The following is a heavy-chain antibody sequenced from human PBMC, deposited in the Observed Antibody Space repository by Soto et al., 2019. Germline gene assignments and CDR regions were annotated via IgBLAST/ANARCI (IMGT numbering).Heavy chain of an antibody. CDR1: GYTFTSYG. V-gene: IGHV1-18*01. Sequence: VASVKVSCKASGYTFTSYGISWVRQAPGQGLEWMGWISAYNGNTNYAQKLQGRVTMTTDTSTSTAYMELRSLRSDDTAVYYCARGGHIVGATNDYYYYGMDVWGQGTTVTVSS. D-gene: IGHD1-26*01. CDR2: ISAYNGNT. CDR3: ARGGHIVGATNDYYYYGMDV. J-gene: IGHJ6*02.